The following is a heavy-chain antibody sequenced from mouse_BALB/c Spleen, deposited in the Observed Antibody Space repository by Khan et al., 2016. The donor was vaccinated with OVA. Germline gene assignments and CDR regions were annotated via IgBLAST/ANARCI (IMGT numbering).Heavy chain of an antibody. V-gene: IGHV2-6-4*01. CDR2: IWGGGGT. J-gene: IGHJ4*01. D-gene: IGHD2-14*01. Sequence: QVQLKESGPGLVAPSQSLSITCTVSGFSLSRYNIHWVRQPPGKGLEWLGMIWGGGGTDNNSTLKYRRSIRKDYSQSQVLLKMNSLQTDDTAMYYCARASYRYDGSYAMDHWGQGTSVTVSS. CDR1: GFSLSRYN. CDR3: ARASYRYDGSYAMDH.